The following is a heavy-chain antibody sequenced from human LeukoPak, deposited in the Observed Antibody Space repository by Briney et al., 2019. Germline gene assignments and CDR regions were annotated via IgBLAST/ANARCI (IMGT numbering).Heavy chain of an antibody. Sequence: PSETLSLTCTVSGGSISSYYWSWIRQPPGKGLEWIGYIYYSGSTNYNPSLKSRVTISVDTSKNQFSLKLSSVTAADTAVYFCARGIVLTGYASFDYWGQGTPVTVSS. CDR1: GGSISSYY. CDR3: ARGIVLTGYASFDY. V-gene: IGHV4-59*12. CDR2: IYYSGST. J-gene: IGHJ4*02. D-gene: IGHD2-8*02.